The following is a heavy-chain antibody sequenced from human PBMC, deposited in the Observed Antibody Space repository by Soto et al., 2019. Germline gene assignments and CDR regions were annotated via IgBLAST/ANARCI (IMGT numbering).Heavy chain of an antibody. CDR1: GFRFTGSA. D-gene: IGHD2-15*01. CDR2: IRNRPNSYAT. CDR3: TRACSGGSCYSTSDFDY. V-gene: IGHV3-73*02. J-gene: IGHJ4*02. Sequence: EVVLVESGGGLVQPGGSLKLSCAASGFRFTGSAIHWVRQAPGKGLEWVGLIRNRPNSYATAYAESLKGRVTISRDGSRNTSYLQVKSLKSEDTAVYFCTRACSGGSCYSTSDFDYWGQGTLVTVSS.